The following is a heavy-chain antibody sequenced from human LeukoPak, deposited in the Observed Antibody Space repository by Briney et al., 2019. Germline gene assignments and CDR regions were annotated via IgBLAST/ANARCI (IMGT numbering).Heavy chain of an antibody. CDR1: GGSISSSSYY. Sequence: PSETLSLTGTVSGGSISSSSYYWGWIRQPPGKGLEWIGSIYYSGSTYYNPSLKSRVTISVDTSKNQFSLKLSSVTAADTAVYYCARRWQLARENWFDPWGQGTLVTVSS. D-gene: IGHD2-15*01. CDR2: IYYSGST. J-gene: IGHJ5*02. V-gene: IGHV4-39*01. CDR3: ARRWQLARENWFDP.